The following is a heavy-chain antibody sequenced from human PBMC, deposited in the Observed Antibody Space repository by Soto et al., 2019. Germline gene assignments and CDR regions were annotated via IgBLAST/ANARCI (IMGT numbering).Heavy chain of an antibody. CDR3: ATDHVTMVRGVYYYYYGMDV. Sequence: ASVKVSCKVSGYTLTELSMHWVRQAHGKGLEWMGGFDPEDGETIYAQKFQGRVTMTEDTSTDTAYMELSSLRSEDTAVYYCATDHVTMVRGVYYYYYGMDVWGQGTTVTVSS. J-gene: IGHJ6*02. D-gene: IGHD3-10*01. CDR2: FDPEDGET. CDR1: GYTLTELS. V-gene: IGHV1-24*01.